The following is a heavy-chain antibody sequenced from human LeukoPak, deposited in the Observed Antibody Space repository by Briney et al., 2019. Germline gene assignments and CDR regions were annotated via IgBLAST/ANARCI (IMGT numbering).Heavy chain of an antibody. Sequence: SETLSLTCTVSGGSISSGDYSWSWIRQPPGKGLEWIGYIYYSGSTYYNPSLKSRVTISVDTSKNQFSLKLSSVTAADTAVYYCARDEDYGDYESAFDIWGQGTMVTVSS. D-gene: IGHD4-17*01. CDR1: GGSISSGDYS. V-gene: IGHV4-30-4*01. CDR3: ARDEDYGDYESAFDI. CDR2: IYYSGST. J-gene: IGHJ3*02.